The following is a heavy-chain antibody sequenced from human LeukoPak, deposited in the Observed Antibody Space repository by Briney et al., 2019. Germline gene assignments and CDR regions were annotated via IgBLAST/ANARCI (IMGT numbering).Heavy chain of an antibody. V-gene: IGHV3-74*01. Sequence: NPGGSLRLSCAASGFTFSKYWMLWVRQVPGKGLESVSRINTDGTVTTYADSVKGRFTVSRDNADNTMFLQMNSVRDEDTAVYYCATKQWLAPPPDSWGQGTPVTVSS. J-gene: IGHJ4*02. CDR2: INTDGTVT. D-gene: IGHD6-19*01. CDR1: GFTFSKYW. CDR3: ATKQWLAPPPDS.